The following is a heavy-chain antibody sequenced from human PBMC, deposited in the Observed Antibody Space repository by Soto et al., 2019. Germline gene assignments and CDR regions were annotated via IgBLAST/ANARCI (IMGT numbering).Heavy chain of an antibody. CDR3: AKDPGAVAADY. V-gene: IGHV3-30*18. D-gene: IGHD6-19*01. Sequence: GGPLRLSCAAFGCTFSSYGMHWVRQAPGKGLEWVAVISYDGSNKYYADSVKGRFTISRDNSKNTLYLQMNSLRAEDTAVYYCAKDPGAVAADYWGQGTLVTVSS. CDR1: GCTFSSYG. J-gene: IGHJ4*02. CDR2: ISYDGSNK.